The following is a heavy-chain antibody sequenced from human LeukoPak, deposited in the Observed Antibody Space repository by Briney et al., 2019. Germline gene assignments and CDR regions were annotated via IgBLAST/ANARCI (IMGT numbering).Heavy chain of an antibody. CDR3: AIGITLGRSDEPFDY. V-gene: IGHV1-69*05. Sequence: GSSVKVSCKASGGTFSSYAISWVRQAPGQGLEWMGRIIPIFGTANYAQKFQGRVTITTDESTSTAYMELSSLRSEDTAVYYCAIGITLGRSDEPFDYWGQGTLVTVSS. CDR1: GGTFSSYA. D-gene: IGHD3-16*01. J-gene: IGHJ4*02. CDR2: IIPIFGTA.